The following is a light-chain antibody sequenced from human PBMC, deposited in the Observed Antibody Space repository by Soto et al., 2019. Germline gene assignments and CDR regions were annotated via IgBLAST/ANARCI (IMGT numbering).Light chain of an antibody. CDR3: SSYTGSSALVV. CDR2: DVS. V-gene: IGLV2-14*01. Sequence: QSALTQPASVSGSPGQSITISCTGTSSDVGGYNYVSWYQQHPGKAPKLMIYDVSNRPSGVSNLFSGSKSGNTASLTISGIQGEDEAGDSCSSYTGSSALVVFGGGTTLTVL. J-gene: IGLJ2*01. CDR1: SSDVGGYNY.